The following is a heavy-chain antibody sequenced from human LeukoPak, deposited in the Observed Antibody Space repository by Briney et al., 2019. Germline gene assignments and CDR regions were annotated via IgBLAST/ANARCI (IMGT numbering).Heavy chain of an antibody. Sequence: SETLSLTCTVSGDSISSSSHYWGWIRQPPGKGLEWIGSIDYSGSSYYNPSLKSRVTISVDTSKNYFSLKLSSVTAADTAVYYCARLGKYGANYWGQGTLVTVSS. V-gene: IGHV4-39*02. CDR2: IDYSGSS. J-gene: IGHJ4*02. CDR1: GDSISSSSHY. D-gene: IGHD4-17*01. CDR3: ARLGKYGANY.